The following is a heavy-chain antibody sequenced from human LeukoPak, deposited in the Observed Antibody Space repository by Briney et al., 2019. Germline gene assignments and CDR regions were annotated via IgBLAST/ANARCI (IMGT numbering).Heavy chain of an antibody. J-gene: IGHJ4*02. D-gene: IGHD2-21*02. CDR3: ARMPNCGGDCYSFDY. CDR1: GYTFTSYA. CDR2: INTNTGNP. V-gene: IGHV7-4-1*02. Sequence: ASVKDSCKASGYTFTSYAMNWVRQAPGQGLEWMGWINTNTGNPTYAQGFTGRFVFSLDTSVSTAYLQISSLKAEDTAVYYCARMPNCGGDCYSFDYWGQGTLVTVSS.